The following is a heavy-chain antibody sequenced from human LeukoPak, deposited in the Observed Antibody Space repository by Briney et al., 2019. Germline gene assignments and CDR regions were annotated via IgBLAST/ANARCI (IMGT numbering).Heavy chain of an antibody. CDR2: ISSNGGST. J-gene: IGHJ4*02. V-gene: IGHV3-64D*06. CDR1: GFTFSSYA. Sequence: PGGSLRLSCSTSGFTFSSYAMHWVRQAPGKGLEYVSAISSNGGSTYYADSVKGRFTISRDNSKNTLYLQMSSLRAEDTAVYYCVKAGTILGVVTPSFDYWGQGTLVTVSS. D-gene: IGHD3-3*01. CDR3: VKAGTILGVVTPSFDY.